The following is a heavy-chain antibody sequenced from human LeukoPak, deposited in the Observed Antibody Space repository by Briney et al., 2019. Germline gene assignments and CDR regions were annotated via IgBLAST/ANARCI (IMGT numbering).Heavy chain of an antibody. Sequence: PGGSLRLSCVASGFTFSSYWMHWVRQAPGKGLVGVSRINDDGRSTSYADSVKGRFTISRDNAKNTLYLQMNSLRAEDTAVYYCARVRWGGLYYFDYWGQGTLVTVSS. CDR2: INDDGRST. D-gene: IGHD3-16*01. CDR3: ARVRWGGLYYFDY. V-gene: IGHV3-74*01. J-gene: IGHJ4*02. CDR1: GFTFSSYW.